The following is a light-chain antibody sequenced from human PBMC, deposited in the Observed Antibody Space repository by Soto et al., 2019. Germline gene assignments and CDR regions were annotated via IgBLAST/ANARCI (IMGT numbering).Light chain of an antibody. CDR2: DAS. V-gene: IGKV3-20*01. CDR3: QQYGSSPPT. Sequence: EIVLTQSPGTLSLSPGERATLSCRASETVTSSCLAWFQQKPGQAARLLIYDASSRATGIPARFGGSGSGTDFTLTISRLEPEDFAVYYCQQYGSSPPTFGQGTKVEIK. CDR1: ETVTSSC. J-gene: IGKJ1*01.